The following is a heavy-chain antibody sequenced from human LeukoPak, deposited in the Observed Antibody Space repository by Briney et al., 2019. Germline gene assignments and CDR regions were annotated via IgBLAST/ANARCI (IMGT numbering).Heavy chain of an antibody. V-gene: IGHV3-74*03. Sequence: GGSLRLSCAASGFRFSGYWMHWVRHAPGKGLVWVSLNNSCGGRRAYVDSEKGRFTSSRENAKNTMYLQMNRLRAEDTAVYYCARESGYTYGAWGQGSLVTVSS. D-gene: IGHD6-13*01. CDR1: GFRFSGYW. J-gene: IGHJ4*02. CDR2: NNSCGGRR. CDR3: ARESGYTYGA.